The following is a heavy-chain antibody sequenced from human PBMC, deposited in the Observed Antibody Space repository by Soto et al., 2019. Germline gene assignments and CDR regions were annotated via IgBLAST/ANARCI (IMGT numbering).Heavy chain of an antibody. CDR1: GYSFSSYA. V-gene: IGHV1-69*13. CDR3: ARRPERVYYYYGMDV. CDR2: IIPIFGTA. D-gene: IGHD6-13*01. Sequence: SVTVSCKASGYSFSSYAIHWVRQAPGQGLEWMGGIIPIFGTANYAQKFRGRVTITADESTSTAYMELSSLRSEDTAVYYCARRPERVYYYYGMDVWGQGTTVTGSS. J-gene: IGHJ6*02.